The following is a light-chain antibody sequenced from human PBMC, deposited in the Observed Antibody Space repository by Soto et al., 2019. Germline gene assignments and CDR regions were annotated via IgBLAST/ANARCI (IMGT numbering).Light chain of an antibody. J-gene: IGKJ1*01. CDR1: QNVDSNY. V-gene: IGKV3-20*01. CDR2: GAS. Sequence: EMVVTQSPGTXSXXPXXXXXXXXGASQNVDSNYLAWYQQKPGQAPRIIIFGASGRATGIPDRFSGSGSGTDFTLTISRLEPEDFAVYYCQQYGSLSWTFGQGTKVDI. CDR3: QQYGSLSWT.